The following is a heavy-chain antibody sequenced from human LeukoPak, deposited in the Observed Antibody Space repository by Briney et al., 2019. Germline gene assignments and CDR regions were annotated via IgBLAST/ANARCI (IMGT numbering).Heavy chain of an antibody. Sequence: SETLSLTCADSGGSFSGYYWCWIREPPGKGLEWIGEINHSGSTNYNPSLTSRVTLPVDTSKNRLSLKLSSVTAADTAVYYCASGTRKRNIVVVPALTYWFDHWGQGTLVTVSS. D-gene: IGHD2-2*01. CDR2: INHSGST. CDR1: GGSFSGYY. CDR3: ASGTRKRNIVVVPALTYWFDH. V-gene: IGHV4-34*01. J-gene: IGHJ5*02.